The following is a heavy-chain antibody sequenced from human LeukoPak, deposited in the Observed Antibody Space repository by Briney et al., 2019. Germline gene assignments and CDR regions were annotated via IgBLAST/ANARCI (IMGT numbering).Heavy chain of an antibody. D-gene: IGHD5/OR15-5a*01. CDR2: IGIAGDT. CDR3: VRGGIQVSGIDAFDI. V-gene: IGHV3-13*01. Sequence: GGSLRLSCAASVFTFRSYDMHCVRQTPGRGLEWVSAIGIAGDTHYPDSVKGRFTISRENAKNSMCLQMNSLKDGDTAVYYCVRGGIQVSGIDAFDIWGQGTMVTVSS. CDR1: VFTFRSYD. J-gene: IGHJ3*02.